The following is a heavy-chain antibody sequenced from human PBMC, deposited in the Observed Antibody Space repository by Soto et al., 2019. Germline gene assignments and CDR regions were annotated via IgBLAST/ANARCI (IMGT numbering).Heavy chain of an antibody. V-gene: IGHV5-10-1*01. CDR2: IDPSDSYT. D-gene: IGHD2-2*02. CDR1: GYSFTSYW. J-gene: IGHJ4*02. Sequence: PGESLKISCKGSGYSFTSYWISWVRQMPGKGLEWMGRIDPSDSYTNYSPSFQGHVTISADKSISTAYLQWSSLKASDTAMYYCARHPLPYIVVVPAAIPDFDYWGQGTLVTVSS. CDR3: ARHPLPYIVVVPAAIPDFDY.